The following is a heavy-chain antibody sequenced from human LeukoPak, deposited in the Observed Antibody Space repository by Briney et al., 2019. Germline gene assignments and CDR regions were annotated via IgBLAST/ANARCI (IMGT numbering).Heavy chain of an antibody. J-gene: IGHJ4*02. CDR2: ISGSGGST. CDR3: AKRAPVAAAGTGRYFDY. V-gene: IGHV3-23*01. Sequence: PGGSLRLSCAAXXXXFSSYAMSWVRQAPGKGLEWVSAISGSGGSTYYADSVKGRFTISRDNSKNTLYLQMNSLRAEDTAVYYCAKRAPVAAAGTGRYFDYWGQGTLVTVSS. CDR1: XXXFSSYA. D-gene: IGHD1/OR15-1a*01.